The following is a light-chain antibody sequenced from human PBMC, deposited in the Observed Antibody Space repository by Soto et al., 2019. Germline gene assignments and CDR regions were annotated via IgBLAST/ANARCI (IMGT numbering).Light chain of an antibody. CDR2: EVN. CDR1: SSDVGGYNS. V-gene: IGLV2-8*01. J-gene: IGLJ2*01. CDR3: SSYACSNNLV. Sequence: QSVLTQPPSASGSPGQSVTISCTGTSSDVGGYNSVSWYQQHPGKAPKLVIYEVNKRPSGVPDRFSASKSDNTASLTVSGLQAVDEADYYCSSYACSNNLVFGGGTKVTVL.